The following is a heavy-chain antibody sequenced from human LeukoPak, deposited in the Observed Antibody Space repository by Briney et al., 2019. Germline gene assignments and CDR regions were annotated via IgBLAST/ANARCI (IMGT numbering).Heavy chain of an antibody. D-gene: IGHD2-2*01. V-gene: IGHV3-30*18. CDR3: AKGCSSTSCAIEFDS. Sequence: GGSLRLSCAGSGLTFKNYGIHWVRQAPGKGLEWVAGMSYDGGHRYYGDSVKGRFTISRDNSKDTVYVEMNSLRPEDTALYYCAKGCSSTSCAIEFDSWGQGTLVTVSS. CDR1: GLTFKNYG. J-gene: IGHJ4*02. CDR2: MSYDGGHR.